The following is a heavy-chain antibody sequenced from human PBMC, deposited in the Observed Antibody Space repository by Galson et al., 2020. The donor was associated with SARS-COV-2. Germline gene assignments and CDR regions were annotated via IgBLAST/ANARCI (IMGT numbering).Heavy chain of an antibody. CDR2: INPNSGGT. Sequence: ASVKVSCKASGYTFTGYYMHWVRQAPGQGLEWMGWINPNSGGTNYAQKFQRRVTMTRDTSISTAYMELSRLRSDDTAVYYCARESIAAAGYDYYGMGVWGQGTTVTVSS. CDR1: GYTFTGYY. V-gene: IGHV1-2*02. J-gene: IGHJ6*02. D-gene: IGHD6-13*01. CDR3: ARESIAAAGYDYYGMGV.